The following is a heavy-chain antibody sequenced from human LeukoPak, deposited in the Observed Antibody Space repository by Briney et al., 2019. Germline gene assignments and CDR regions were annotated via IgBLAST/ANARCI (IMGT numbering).Heavy chain of an antibody. V-gene: IGHV3-64*01. CDR1: GFTLSNHA. D-gene: IGHD3-10*01. CDR2: ISLTGDST. CDR3: ARSYASGIHYMDV. Sequence: PGGSLRLSCVASGFTLSNHAMHWVRQGPGKVLEYVSAISLTGDSTYYANSVKGRFTISRDDSKNTLYLQMGSLRTEDMAVYYCARSYASGIHYMDVWGKGSTVTVSS. J-gene: IGHJ6*03.